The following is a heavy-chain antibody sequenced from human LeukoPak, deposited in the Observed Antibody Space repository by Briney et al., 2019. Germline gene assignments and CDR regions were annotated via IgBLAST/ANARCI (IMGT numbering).Heavy chain of an antibody. CDR2: VHHSGST. CDR3: ARVNFNPDY. CDR1: VYSISRGYH. V-gene: IGHV4-38-2*02. D-gene: IGHD1-14*01. J-gene: IGHJ4*02. Sequence: PSETLSLTCTVSVYSISRGYHWGWVRPPPGKGLEWIGSVHHSGSTYYNPSLKSRLTISADTSKNQFSLRLDSVTAADTAVYYCARVNFNPDYWGQGTLVTVSS.